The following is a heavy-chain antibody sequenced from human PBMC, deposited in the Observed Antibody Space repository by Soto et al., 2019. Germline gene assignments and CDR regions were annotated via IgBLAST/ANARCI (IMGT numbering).Heavy chain of an antibody. Sequence: KPSETLSLTCTVSGGSVSGGSYYWSWIRQPPGKGLEWIGYIYYSGSTNYNPSLKSRVTISVDTSKNQFSLKLSSVTAADTAVYYCARDSRGYSYGSYYYYGMDVWGQGTTVTVSS. V-gene: IGHV4-61*01. CDR3: ARDSRGYSYGSYYYYGMDV. D-gene: IGHD5-18*01. J-gene: IGHJ6*02. CDR1: GGSVSGGSYY. CDR2: IYYSGST.